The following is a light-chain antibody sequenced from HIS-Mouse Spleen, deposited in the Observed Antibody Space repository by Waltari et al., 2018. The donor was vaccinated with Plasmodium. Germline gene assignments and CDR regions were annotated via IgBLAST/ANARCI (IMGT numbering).Light chain of an antibody. CDR3: QQYGSSSWT. Sequence: EIVLTQSPGTLSLSPGERATSSCRASQCVSSSYLAWYQQKPGQAPRLLIYGASSRATGIPDRFSGSGSGTDFTLTISRLEPEDFAVYYCQQYGSSSWTFGQGTKVEIK. V-gene: IGKV3-20*01. J-gene: IGKJ1*01. CDR1: QCVSSSY. CDR2: GAS.